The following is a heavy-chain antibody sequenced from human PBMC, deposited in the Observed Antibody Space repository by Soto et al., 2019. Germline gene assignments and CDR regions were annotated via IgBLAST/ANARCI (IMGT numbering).Heavy chain of an antibody. Sequence: QVQLQESGPGLVKPSETLSLTCTVSGGSISSYYWSWIRQPPGKGLEWIGYIYYRGSTNYNPSLKSRVTISVDTSKNQFPLKLSSVTAADPAMYYCARFNWYFDLGGRGTLVTVSS. V-gene: IGHV4-59*01. CDR2: IYYRGST. CDR3: ARFNWYFDL. CDR1: GGSISSYY. J-gene: IGHJ2*01.